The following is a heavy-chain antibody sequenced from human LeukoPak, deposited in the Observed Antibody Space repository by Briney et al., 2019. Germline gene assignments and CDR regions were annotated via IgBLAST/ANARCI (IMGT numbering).Heavy chain of an antibody. J-gene: IGHJ4*02. CDR3: ARDRGSYYGFDY. CDR1: GGSISTYY. Sequence: SETLSLTCTVSGGSISTYYWNWIRQPPGKRLEWFGYINYSGSNNYYPSLTSRVTISVDTAKSQLSLQLSTVTAEDTAVYYCARDRGSYYGFDYWGQGTLVTVSS. CDR2: INYSGSN. V-gene: IGHV4-59*01. D-gene: IGHD1-26*01.